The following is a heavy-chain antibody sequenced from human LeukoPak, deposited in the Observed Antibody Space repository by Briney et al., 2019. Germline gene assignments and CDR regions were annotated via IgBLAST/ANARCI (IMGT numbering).Heavy chain of an antibody. V-gene: IGHV4-39*07. D-gene: IGHD1-1*01. CDR1: GDSISTRDYY. CDR3: ARKGVELDY. J-gene: IGHJ4*02. CDR2: IYYSGRT. Sequence: SETLSLTCTVSGDSISTRDYYWGWIRQPPGKELEWIGSIYYSGRTYYKSSLKSPVTMSIDTSNNQFSLKLSSVTAADTAVYYCARKGVELDYWGQGILVTVSS.